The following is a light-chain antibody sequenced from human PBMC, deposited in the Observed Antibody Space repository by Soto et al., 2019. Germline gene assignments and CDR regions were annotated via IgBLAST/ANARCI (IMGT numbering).Light chain of an antibody. CDR3: QQDNNTPQT. J-gene: IGKJ1*01. CDR1: QSVSSN. V-gene: IGKV3-15*01. CDR2: GAS. Sequence: EIVMTQSPATLSVSPGERATLSCRASQSVSSNLAWYQQKPGQAPRLLIYGASTWATGIPSRFSGSGSGTDFTLTISSLQPEDIAAYYCQQDNNTPQTFGQGTQVEIK.